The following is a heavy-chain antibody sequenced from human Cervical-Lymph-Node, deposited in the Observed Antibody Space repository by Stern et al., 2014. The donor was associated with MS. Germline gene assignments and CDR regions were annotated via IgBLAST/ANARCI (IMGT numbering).Heavy chain of an antibody. CDR3: ARAGPYDYIWGNFRHRAFYFDS. Sequence: VQLVESGPGLVKPSETLSLMCSVSSGFIGNNYWSWIRQPPGKGLEWIGHLYYSGSTYYNPSLKSRVTISLDTSKNQLPLRLSSVTAADTAVYYCARAGPYDYIWGNFRHRAFYFDSWGQGALVTVSS. CDR1: SGFIGNNY. D-gene: IGHD3-16*02. V-gene: IGHV4-59*01. J-gene: IGHJ4*02. CDR2: LYYSGST.